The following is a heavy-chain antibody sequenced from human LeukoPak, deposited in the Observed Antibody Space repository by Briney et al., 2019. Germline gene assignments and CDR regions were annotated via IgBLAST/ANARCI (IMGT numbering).Heavy chain of an antibody. J-gene: IGHJ6*02. V-gene: IGHV1-8*01. CDR3: LSRRFGSYGMDV. CDR2: MNPNSGNT. CDR1: GYTFTSYD. D-gene: IGHD3-10*01. Sequence: GASVTVSFKASGYTFTSYDINWVRQATGQGLEWMGWMNPNSGNTGYAQKFQGRVTMTRNTSISTAYMELSSLRSEDTAVYYCLSRRFGSYGMDVWGQVTTVTVSS.